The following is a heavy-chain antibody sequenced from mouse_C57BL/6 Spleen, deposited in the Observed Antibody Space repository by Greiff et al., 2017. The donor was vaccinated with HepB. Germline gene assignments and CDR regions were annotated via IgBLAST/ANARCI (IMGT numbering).Heavy chain of an antibody. CDR1: GYTFTSYW. CDR2: IDPSDSYT. Sequence: VQLQQSGAELVRPGTSVKLSCKASGYTFTSYWMHWVKQRPGQGLEWIGVIDPSDSYTNYNQKFKGKATLTVDKSSSTAYMQLSSLTSEDSAVYYCARLGMSNYWYFDVWGTGTTVTVSS. CDR3: ARLGMSNYWYFDV. D-gene: IGHD2-5*01. V-gene: IGHV1-59*01. J-gene: IGHJ1*03.